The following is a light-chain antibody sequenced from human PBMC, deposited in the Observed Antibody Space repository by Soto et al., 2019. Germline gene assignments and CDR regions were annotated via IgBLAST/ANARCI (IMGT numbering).Light chain of an antibody. CDR1: QSVSSSY. V-gene: IGKV3-20*01. CDR3: QQYGSSSWT. Sequence: EIVLTQSPGTLSLSPGERATLSCRASQSVSSSYLAWYQQKPGQAPRLLIYAASSRATGIPDRFSGSGSGTDFTLTISRLEPEDFAVYYCQQYGSSSWTFGLGTTVEIK. CDR2: AAS. J-gene: IGKJ1*01.